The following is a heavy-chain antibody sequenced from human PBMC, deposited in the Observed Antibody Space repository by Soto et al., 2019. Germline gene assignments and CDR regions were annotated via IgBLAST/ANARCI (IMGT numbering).Heavy chain of an antibody. V-gene: IGHV3-9*01. J-gene: IGHJ6*03. CDR3: AKDSGDYYYMDV. Sequence: EVQLVESGGGLVQPGRSLRLSCAASGFTFDDYAMHWVRQAPGKGLEWGSGISWNSGIIAYADSVKGRFTISRDNAKNSLYLQMNSLRAEDTALYYCAKDSGDYYYMDVWGKGTTVTVSS. CDR2: ISWNSGII. D-gene: IGHD5-12*01. CDR1: GFTFDDYA.